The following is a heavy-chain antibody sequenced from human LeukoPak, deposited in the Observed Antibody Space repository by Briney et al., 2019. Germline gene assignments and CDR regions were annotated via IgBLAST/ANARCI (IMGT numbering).Heavy chain of an antibody. V-gene: IGHV3-11*01. CDR1: GFTFSDHY. CDR2: IDLFGTSI. CDR3: ARGHYGLDV. J-gene: IGHJ6*02. Sequence: GGSLRLSCVASGFTFSDHYMSWIRQAPGKGLEWVSYIDLFGTSIYYSDSVKGRFTISRDNAKSSLYLEMNGLRADDTAVYYCARGHYGLDVWGQGTTVTVSS.